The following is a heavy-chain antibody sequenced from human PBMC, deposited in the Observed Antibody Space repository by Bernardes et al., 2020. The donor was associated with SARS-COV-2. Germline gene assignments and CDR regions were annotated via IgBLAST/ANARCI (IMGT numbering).Heavy chain of an antibody. CDR3: ARTRTTISTTGIPVDY. Sequence: VKVSCKASGYTFTGYFIHWVRQAPGQSLEWMGWINPNTGGTNYVQKFQGRVTMTRDTSITTAYMELSRLGSDDTAIYYCARTRTTISTTGIPVDYWGQGTLVTVSS. V-gene: IGHV1-2*02. CDR1: GYTFTGYF. D-gene: IGHD2-21*02. J-gene: IGHJ4*02. CDR2: INPNTGGT.